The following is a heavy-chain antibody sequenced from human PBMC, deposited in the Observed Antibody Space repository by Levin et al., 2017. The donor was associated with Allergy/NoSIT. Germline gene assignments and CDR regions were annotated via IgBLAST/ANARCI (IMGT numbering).Heavy chain of an antibody. J-gene: IGHJ4*02. CDR3: ARMLHSAGWYIFDF. CDR2: IYYSGRT. D-gene: IGHD6-19*01. CDR1: GDSISTYY. V-gene: IGHV4-59*01. Sequence: PSETLSLTCNVSGDSISTYYWTWIRQSPGKGLEWIGYIYYSGRTNYNPSLKSRLTISVDTSKNQFSLKVNSVTAADTAVYYCARMLHSAGWYIFDFWGQGTLVTVSS.